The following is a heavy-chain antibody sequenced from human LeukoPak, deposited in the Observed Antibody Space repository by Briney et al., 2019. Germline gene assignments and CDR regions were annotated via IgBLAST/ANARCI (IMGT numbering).Heavy chain of an antibody. J-gene: IGHJ4*02. Sequence: GGSLRLSCAASGFTFSSYAMSWVRQAPGKGLEWVSAISGSGGSTYYADSVKGRFTISRDNPKNTLYLQMNSLRAEDTAVYYCAKDREKSGLRYFDWLLLDYWGQGTLVTVSS. CDR2: ISGSGGST. CDR3: AKDREKSGLRYFDWLLLDY. D-gene: IGHD3-9*01. V-gene: IGHV3-23*01. CDR1: GFTFSSYA.